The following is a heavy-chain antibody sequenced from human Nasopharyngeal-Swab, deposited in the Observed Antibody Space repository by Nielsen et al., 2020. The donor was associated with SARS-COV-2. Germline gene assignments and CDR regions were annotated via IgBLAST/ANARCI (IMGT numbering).Heavy chain of an antibody. CDR2: ISGSGGST. CDR1: GFTFSSYA. CDR3: ARAVGQGFVVVPAANPSNWFDP. D-gene: IGHD2-2*01. Sequence: GGSLRLSCAASGFTFSSYAMSWVRQAPGKGLEWVSAISGSGGSTYYADSVKGRFTISRDNSKNTLYLQMNSLRDEDTAVYYCARAVGQGFVVVPAANPSNWFDPWGQGTLVTVSS. V-gene: IGHV3-23*01. J-gene: IGHJ5*02.